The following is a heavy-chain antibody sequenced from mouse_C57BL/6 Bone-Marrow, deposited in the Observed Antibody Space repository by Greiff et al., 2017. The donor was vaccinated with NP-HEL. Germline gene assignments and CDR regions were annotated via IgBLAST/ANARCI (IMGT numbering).Heavy chain of an antibody. CDR2: INPNNGGT. CDR3: ARKLRYYYWYFDV. D-gene: IGHD1-1*01. J-gene: IGHJ1*03. V-gene: IGHV1-18*01. Sequence: VQLKQSGPELVKPGASVKIPCKASGYTFTDYNMDWVKQSHGKSLEWIGDINPNNGGTIYNQKFKGKATLTVDKSSSTAYMELRSLTSEDTAVYYCARKLRYYYWYFDVWGTGTTVTVSS. CDR1: GYTFTDYN.